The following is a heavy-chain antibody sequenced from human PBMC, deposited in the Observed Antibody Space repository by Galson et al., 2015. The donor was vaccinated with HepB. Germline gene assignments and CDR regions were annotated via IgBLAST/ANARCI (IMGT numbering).Heavy chain of an antibody. J-gene: IGHJ4*02. Sequence: SVKVSCKASGYTFTSYAMHWVRQAPGQRLEWMGWTNAGNGNTKYSQKFQDKFTMTTDTSTSTAYMELRSLSSDDTAVYYCARAREGIVVVIAIDSWGQGTLVTVSS. CDR2: TNAGNGNT. CDR3: ARAREGIVVVIAIDS. CDR1: GYTFTSYA. V-gene: IGHV1-3*01. D-gene: IGHD3-22*01.